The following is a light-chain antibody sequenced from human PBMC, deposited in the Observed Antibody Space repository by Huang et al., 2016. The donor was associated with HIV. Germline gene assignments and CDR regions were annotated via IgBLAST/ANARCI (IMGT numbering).Light chain of an antibody. CDR2: ATS. J-gene: IGKJ1*01. Sequence: DIQMTQSPSSLSASVGDRVTITCRATQGIGNSLAWYQQKPGKAPRLLLYATSRLESGVPSRFSGSGSGTHYTLTINTLQSEDIGSYYCQQYHTIPWTFGQGTKVEVK. V-gene: IGKV1-NL1*01. CDR1: QGIGNS. CDR3: QQYHTIPWT.